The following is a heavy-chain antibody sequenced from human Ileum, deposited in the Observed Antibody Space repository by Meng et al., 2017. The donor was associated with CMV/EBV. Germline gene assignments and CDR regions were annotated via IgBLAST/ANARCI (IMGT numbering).Heavy chain of an antibody. J-gene: IGHJ4*02. CDR2: IDPRGSAT. V-gene: IGHV3-74*01. D-gene: IGHD3-10*01. CDR3: VRVGDGKTYGKFDY. Sequence: ESLKISCPASGFTFSTYWMHLVRQAPGTGLVSVSRIDPRGSATDYADSVKGRLTISRDNAKNMLYLQMNSLVVEDTAVYYCVRVGDGKTYGKFDYWGQGALVTVSS. CDR1: GFTFSTYW.